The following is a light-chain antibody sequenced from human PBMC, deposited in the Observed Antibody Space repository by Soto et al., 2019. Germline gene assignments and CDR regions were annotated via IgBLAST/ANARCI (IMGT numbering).Light chain of an antibody. CDR2: GTA. CDR3: QSYDSSLGAWV. V-gene: IGLV1-40*01. Sequence: QSVLTQTPSVSGAPGQRVTTSCTGSSSNIGAGYDIHWYQQLPGTAPKLLIYGTANRPSGVPDRFSGSKSGTSASLAITGLQAEDEADYYCQSYDSSLGAWVFGGGTKLTVL. J-gene: IGLJ3*02. CDR1: SSNIGAGYD.